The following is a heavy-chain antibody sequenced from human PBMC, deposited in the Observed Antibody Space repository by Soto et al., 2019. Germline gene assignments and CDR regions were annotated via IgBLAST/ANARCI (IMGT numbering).Heavy chain of an antibody. Sequence: QVQLQESGPGLVKPSETLSLTCTISGGSIGSYYWSWIRQPPGKGLGWIGYVFHSGITGYNPSLKSRVTISVDASKNLFSLKLSSVTAADAAVYYCARDQNGSPYFDYWGQGTLVTVSS. CDR2: VFHSGIT. V-gene: IGHV4-59*01. D-gene: IGHD1-26*01. CDR3: ARDQNGSPYFDY. J-gene: IGHJ4*02. CDR1: GGSIGSYY.